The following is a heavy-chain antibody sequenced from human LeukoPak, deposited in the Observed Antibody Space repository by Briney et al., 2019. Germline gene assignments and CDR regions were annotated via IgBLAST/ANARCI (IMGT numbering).Heavy chain of an antibody. CDR1: GFTFSSYG. J-gene: IGHJ5*02. CDR3: AKEKSRYSGYDANWFDP. V-gene: IGHV3-30*12. D-gene: IGHD5-12*01. CDR2: ISYDGSNK. Sequence: GGSLRLSCAASGFTFSSYGMHWVRQAPGKGLEWVAIISYDGSNKYYADSVKGRFTISRDNSRNTLYLQMNSLRAEDTAVYYCAKEKSRYSGYDANWFDPWGQGTLVTVSS.